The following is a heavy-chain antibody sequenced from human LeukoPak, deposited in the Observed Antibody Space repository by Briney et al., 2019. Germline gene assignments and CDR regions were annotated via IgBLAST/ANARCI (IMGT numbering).Heavy chain of an antibody. J-gene: IGHJ4*02. V-gene: IGHV3-23*01. CDR1: GFTFSSYA. Sequence: PGGSLRLSCAASGFTFSSYAMSWVRQAPGKGLEWVSTITSSDDYTYYADSVRGRFTISRDNSKNTLYLQMNSLRAEDSALYYCAKSRVRTVTEFDYWGQGTLVTVSS. CDR3: AKSRVRTVTEFDY. CDR2: ITSSDDYT. D-gene: IGHD4-17*01.